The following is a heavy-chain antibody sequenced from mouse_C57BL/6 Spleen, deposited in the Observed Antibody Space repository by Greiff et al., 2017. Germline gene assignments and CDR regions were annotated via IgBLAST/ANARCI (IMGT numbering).Heavy chain of an antibody. V-gene: IGHV2-2*01. Sequence: VQLVESGPGLVQPSQSLSITCTVSGFSLTSYGVHWVRQSPGKGLEWLGVIWSGGSTDYTAAFISRLSISKDNSKSQVFFKMNSLQADDTAIYYCARPLYYYGSSPFAYWGQGTLVTVSA. CDR3: ARPLYYYGSSPFAY. CDR2: IWSGGST. J-gene: IGHJ3*01. D-gene: IGHD1-1*01. CDR1: GFSLTSYG.